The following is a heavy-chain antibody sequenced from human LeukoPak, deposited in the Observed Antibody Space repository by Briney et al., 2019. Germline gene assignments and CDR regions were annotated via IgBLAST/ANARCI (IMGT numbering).Heavy chain of an antibody. J-gene: IGHJ4*02. D-gene: IGHD5-18*01. CDR2: IYYSGIT. Sequence: SETLSLTCTVSGGSISSSSYYWGWIRQPPGKGLEWIGNIYYSGITYYNPSLKSRVTISVDTSKNQFSLKLSSVTAADTAVYYCARPFSYGRLYYFDYWGQGTLVTVSS. V-gene: IGHV4-39*07. CDR1: GGSISSSSYY. CDR3: ARPFSYGRLYYFDY.